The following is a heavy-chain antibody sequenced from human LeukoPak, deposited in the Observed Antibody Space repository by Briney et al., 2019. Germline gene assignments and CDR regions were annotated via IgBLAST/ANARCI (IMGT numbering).Heavy chain of an antibody. CDR1: GFTFSSNW. CDR3: ARDSGWGNDY. CDR2: IKQDGSGK. D-gene: IGHD6-19*01. J-gene: IGHJ4*02. V-gene: IGHV3-7*01. Sequence: GGSLRLSCAASGFTFSSNWMNWVSQAPGKGLEWVANIKQDGSGKYYVDSVKGRFTISRDNAKNSVYLQMNSLRAEDTAVYYCARDSGWGNDYWGQGTLVTVSS.